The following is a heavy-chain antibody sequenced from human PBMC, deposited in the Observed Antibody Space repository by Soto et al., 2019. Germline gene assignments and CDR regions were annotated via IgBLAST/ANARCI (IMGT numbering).Heavy chain of an antibody. D-gene: IGHD1-20*01. Sequence: SETLSLSCTVSGGSISSYYWSWIRQPPGKGLEWIGYIYYSGSTNYNPSLKSRITISVDTSKNQFSLKLSSVTAADTAVYYCARADIWNDVGYWGRGTLVTVSS. CDR3: ARADIWNDVGY. J-gene: IGHJ4*02. CDR2: IYYSGST. CDR1: GGSISSYY. V-gene: IGHV4-59*01.